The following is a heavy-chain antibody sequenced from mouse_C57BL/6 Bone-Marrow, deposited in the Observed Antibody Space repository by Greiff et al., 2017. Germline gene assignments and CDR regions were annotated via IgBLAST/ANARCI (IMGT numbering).Heavy chain of an antibody. CDR1: GYSITSGYY. J-gene: IGHJ1*03. Sequence: ESGPGLVKPSQSLSLTCSVTGYSITSGYYWNWIRQFPGNKLEWMGYISYDGSNNYNPSLKNRISITRDTSKNQFFLKLNSVTTEDTATYYCAREGGGSDWYFDVWGTGTTVTVSS. V-gene: IGHV3-6*01. CDR2: ISYDGSN. CDR3: AREGGGSDWYFDV. D-gene: IGHD1-1*02.